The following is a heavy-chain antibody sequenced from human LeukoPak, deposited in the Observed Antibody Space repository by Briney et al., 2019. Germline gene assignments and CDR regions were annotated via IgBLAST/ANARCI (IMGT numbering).Heavy chain of an antibody. Sequence: PSETLSLTCTVSGGSISSYYWSWIRQPPGKGLEWIGYIYYSGSTNYNPSLKSRVTISVDTSKNQFSLELSSVTAADTAVYYCARAYCSGGSCYSELYYFDYWGQGTLVTVSS. D-gene: IGHD2-15*01. CDR1: GGSISSYY. V-gene: IGHV4-59*08. CDR3: ARAYCSGGSCYSELYYFDY. J-gene: IGHJ4*02. CDR2: IYYSGST.